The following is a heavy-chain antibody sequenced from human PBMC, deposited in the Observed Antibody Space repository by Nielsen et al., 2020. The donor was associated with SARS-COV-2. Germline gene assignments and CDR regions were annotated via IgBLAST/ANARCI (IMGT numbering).Heavy chain of an antibody. CDR3: ARVYYYDSSGPYYFDY. V-gene: IGHV7-4-1*02. Sequence: WVRQAPRQGLEWMGWINTNTGNPTYAQGFTGRFVFSLDTSVSTAYLQISSLKAEDTAVYYCARVYYYDSSGPYYFDYWGQGTLVTVSS. D-gene: IGHD3-22*01. J-gene: IGHJ4*02. CDR2: INTNTGNP.